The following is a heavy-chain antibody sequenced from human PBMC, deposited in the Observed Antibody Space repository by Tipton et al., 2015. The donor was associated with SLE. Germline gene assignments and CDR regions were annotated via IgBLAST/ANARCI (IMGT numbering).Heavy chain of an antibody. Sequence: TLSLTCTVSGDSISNDNYYWSWIRQPAGKGLEYIGRIYTTGSTSYNPSLRSRVTVSVDTSKNQFSLKLSSVTAADTAVYYCARGGEYGSSWYPRYYYYMDVWGKGTTVTVSS. V-gene: IGHV4-61*02. CDR2: IYTTGST. J-gene: IGHJ6*03. D-gene: IGHD6-13*01. CDR1: GDSISNDNYY. CDR3: ARGGEYGSSWYPRYYYYMDV.